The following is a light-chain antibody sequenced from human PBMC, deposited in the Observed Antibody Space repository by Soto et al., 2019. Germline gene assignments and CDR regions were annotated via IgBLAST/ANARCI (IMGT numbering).Light chain of an antibody. Sequence: QSALTQPASVSGSPGQSITVSCTGTSSDVGGYNYVCWFQQHPGKAPKLMIYDVGNRPSGVSNRFSGSTSGNTASLTIAGLQAEDEADYYCSSYTSNNTHVVFGGGTKLTVL. J-gene: IGLJ2*01. CDR2: DVG. V-gene: IGLV2-14*01. CDR1: SSDVGGYNY. CDR3: SSYTSNNTHVV.